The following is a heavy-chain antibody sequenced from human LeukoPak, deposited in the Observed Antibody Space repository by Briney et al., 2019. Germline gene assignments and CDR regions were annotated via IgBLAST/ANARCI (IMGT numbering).Heavy chain of an antibody. D-gene: IGHD3-10*01. V-gene: IGHV4-59*01. J-gene: IGHJ4*02. CDR1: GGSISSYH. CDR3: ARVGTYGSGSYLSWLDY. Sequence: PSGTLSLTCGVSGGSISSYHWSWIRQPPGKGLEWIGYIYYSGSTNYNPSLKSRVTISVDTSKNQFSLKLSSVTAADTAVYYCARVGTYGSGSYLSWLDYWGQGTLVTVSS. CDR2: IYYSGST.